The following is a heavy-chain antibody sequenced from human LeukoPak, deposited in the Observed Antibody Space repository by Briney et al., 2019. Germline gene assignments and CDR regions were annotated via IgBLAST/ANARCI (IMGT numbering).Heavy chain of an antibody. CDR2: IIPIFGTA. Sequence: ASVKVSCKASGGTFISYAISWVRQAPGQGLEWMGGIIPIFGTANYAQKFQGRVTMTRSTSISTAYMELSSLRSEDTAVYYCARPYCSGGDCLRYFDLWGRGTLITVSS. D-gene: IGHD2-15*01. J-gene: IGHJ2*01. V-gene: IGHV1-69*05. CDR1: GGTFISYA. CDR3: ARPYCSGGDCLRYFDL.